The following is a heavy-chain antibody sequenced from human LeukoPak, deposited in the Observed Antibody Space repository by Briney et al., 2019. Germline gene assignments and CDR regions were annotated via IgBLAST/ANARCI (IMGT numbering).Heavy chain of an antibody. CDR2: IYHSGST. V-gene: IGHV4-38-2*02. CDR3: ARRLYDSRGYYPHFDC. Sequence: PSETLSLTCTVSGYSISSGYYWGWIRQPPGKGLEWIGSIYHSGSTYYNPSLKSRVTISVDTSKNQFSLKLSSVTAADTAVYYCARRLYDSRGYYPHFDCWGQGTLVTVSS. D-gene: IGHD3-22*01. CDR1: GYSISSGYY. J-gene: IGHJ4*02.